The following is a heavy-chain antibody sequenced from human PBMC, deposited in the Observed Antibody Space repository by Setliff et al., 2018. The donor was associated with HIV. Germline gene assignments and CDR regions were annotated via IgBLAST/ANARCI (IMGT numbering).Heavy chain of an antibody. V-gene: IGHV4-34*01. CDR2: ISHSGTA. Sequence: PSETLSLTCAVYNGSFSGYYWSWVRQPPGKGLEWIGEISHSGTATYNPSLKSRVRMSVDTFKNQFSLQLTSVTAADTAVYYCVNPSGAMGDFDSWGQGTLVTVSS. CDR1: NGSFSGYY. CDR3: VNPSGAMGDFDS. D-gene: IGHD3-16*01. J-gene: IGHJ4*02.